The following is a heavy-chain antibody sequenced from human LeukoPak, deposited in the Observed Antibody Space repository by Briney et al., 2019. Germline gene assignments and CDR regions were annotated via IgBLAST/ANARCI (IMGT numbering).Heavy chain of an antibody. CDR3: TTPGDSGWYNH. Sequence: AGGSLRLSCAATGLTFSNYAMSWVRQAPGKGLEWVSVISRNGAHPYYIDSVRDRFTVSRDNSKNIMYLQMNSLRAEDAALYYCTTPGDSGWYNHWGQGTLVTVSS. D-gene: IGHD6-19*01. J-gene: IGHJ4*02. V-gene: IGHV3-23*01. CDR1: GLTFSNYA. CDR2: ISRNGAHP.